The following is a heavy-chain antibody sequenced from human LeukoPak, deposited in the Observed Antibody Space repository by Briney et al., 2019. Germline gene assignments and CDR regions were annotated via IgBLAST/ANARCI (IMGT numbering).Heavy chain of an antibody. CDR1: DGSISGYY. Sequence: SETLSLTCTVSDGSISGYYWTWIRQPAGKGLEWIGRIYTSDNTIYNPSLRSRVTMSVDTSKNQFSLKLSSVTAADTAVYYCARDYSSGYYYGLGWFDPWGQGTLVTVSS. J-gene: IGHJ5*02. CDR3: ARDYSSGYYYGLGWFDP. CDR2: IYTSDNT. V-gene: IGHV4-4*07. D-gene: IGHD3-22*01.